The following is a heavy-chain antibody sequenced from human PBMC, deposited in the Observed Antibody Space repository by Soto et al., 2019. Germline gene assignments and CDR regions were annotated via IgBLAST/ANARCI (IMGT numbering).Heavy chain of an antibody. J-gene: IGHJ4*02. D-gene: IGHD1-26*01. Sequence: VQLVESGGGVVQPGRSLRLSCAASGFTFRTYGMYWVRQAPGKGLEWVAVIWYDASNKYYADSVKGRFTISRDNYENTLYLQMTSLRAEDTAVYYCARGRVDGGELDLWGQGTLVTVSS. CDR1: GFTFRTYG. CDR3: ARGRVDGGELDL. V-gene: IGHV3-33*01. CDR2: IWYDASNK.